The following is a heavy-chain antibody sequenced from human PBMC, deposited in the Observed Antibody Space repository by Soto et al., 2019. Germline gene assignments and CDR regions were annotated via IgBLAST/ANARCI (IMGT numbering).Heavy chain of an antibody. Sequence: SQTLSLTCAISGDGVSSNRVAWNWIRQSPSRGLEWLGRTFYRSKWKNDYAPSVKSRISLSPGTSKNQFSLQLNSVTPEDTAVYYCARDMDGDYFDYWGQGTLVTVSS. V-gene: IGHV6-1*01. CDR3: ARDMDGDYFDY. J-gene: IGHJ4*02. CDR2: TFYRSKWKN. D-gene: IGHD4-17*01. CDR1: GDGVSSNRVA.